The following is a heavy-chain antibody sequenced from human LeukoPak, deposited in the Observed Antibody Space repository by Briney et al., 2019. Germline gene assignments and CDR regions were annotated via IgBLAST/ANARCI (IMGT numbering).Heavy chain of an antibody. CDR1: GYTFTGYN. Sequence: ASVKVSCKASGYTFTGYNMHWVRQAPGQGLEWMGWINPNSGGTNYAQKFQGRVTMTRDTSISTAYMELSRLRSDDTAVYYCARDGGATVADYYYYGMDVWGQGTTVTVSS. D-gene: IGHD4-23*01. CDR3: ARDGGATVADYYYYGMDV. J-gene: IGHJ6*02. CDR2: INPNSGGT. V-gene: IGHV1-2*02.